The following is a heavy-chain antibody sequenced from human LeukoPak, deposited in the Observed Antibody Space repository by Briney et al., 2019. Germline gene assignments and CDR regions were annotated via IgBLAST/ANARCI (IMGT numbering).Heavy chain of an antibody. D-gene: IGHD6-6*01. CDR2: ISAYNGNT. Sequence: GASVKVSCKASGYTFTSYGISWVRQAPGQGLEWMGWISAYNGNTNYAQKLQGRVTMTTDTSTSTAYVELRSLRSDDTAVYYCARRLKARADDYWGQGTLVTVSS. CDR1: GYTFTSYG. V-gene: IGHV1-18*01. CDR3: ARRLKARADDY. J-gene: IGHJ4*02.